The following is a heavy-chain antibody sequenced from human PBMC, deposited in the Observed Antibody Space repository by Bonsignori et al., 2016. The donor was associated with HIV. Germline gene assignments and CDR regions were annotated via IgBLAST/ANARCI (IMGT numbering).Heavy chain of an antibody. V-gene: IGHV1-69*10. J-gene: IGHJ4*02. Sequence: WVRQAPGQGLEWMGGIIPILGIANYAQKFQGRVTITADKSTSTAYMELSSLRSEDTAVYYCASWGGYCSGGSCYLGYWGQGTLVTVSS. CDR2: IIPILGIA. CDR3: ASWGGYCSGGSCYLGY. D-gene: IGHD2-15*01.